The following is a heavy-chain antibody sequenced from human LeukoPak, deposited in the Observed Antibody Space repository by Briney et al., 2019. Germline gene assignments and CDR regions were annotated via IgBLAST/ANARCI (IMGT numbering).Heavy chain of an antibody. CDR2: IIPIFGTA. V-gene: IGHV1-69*05. Sequence: GASVKVSCKASGGTFSGYAISWVRQAPGQGLEWMGRIIPIFGTANYAQKFQGRVTITTDESTSTAYMELSSLRSEDTAVYYCARGLAAVPYYFDYWGQGTLVIVSS. CDR3: ARGLAAVPYYFDY. J-gene: IGHJ4*02. CDR1: GGTFSGYA. D-gene: IGHD6-13*01.